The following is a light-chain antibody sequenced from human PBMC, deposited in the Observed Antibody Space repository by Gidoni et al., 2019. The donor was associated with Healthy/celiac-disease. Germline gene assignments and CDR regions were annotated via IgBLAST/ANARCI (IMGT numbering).Light chain of an antibody. CDR2: DAS. CDR3: QQYDNLLCS. V-gene: IGKV1-33*01. CDR1: QYISNY. Sequence: DIQMTQSPSSLSASVGDRVTITCQASQYISNYLNWYQQKPGKAPKLLIYDASNLETGVPSRFSGSGSGTDFTFTISSLQPEDIATYYCQQYDNLLCSFGQGTKLEIK. J-gene: IGKJ2*04.